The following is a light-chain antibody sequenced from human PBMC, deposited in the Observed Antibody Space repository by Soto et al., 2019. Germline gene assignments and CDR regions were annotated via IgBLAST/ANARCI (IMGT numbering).Light chain of an antibody. CDR2: AAS. Sequence: DIQMTQSPSSLSASVGDRVTITCRASQSISSHLNWYQQKPGKAPKLLIHAASILQSGVPSRFGGSGSGTDFTLTISSLQPEDFATYYCQQSYSAPKTFGQGTKVE. CDR3: QQSYSAPKT. V-gene: IGKV1-39*01. CDR1: QSISSH. J-gene: IGKJ1*01.